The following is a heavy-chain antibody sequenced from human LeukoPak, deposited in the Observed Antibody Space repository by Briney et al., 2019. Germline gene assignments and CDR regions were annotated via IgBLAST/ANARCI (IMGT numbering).Heavy chain of an antibody. CDR1: GGSISSGGYY. V-gene: IGHV4-30-2*01. CDR3: ARDTFFGVVTFQH. Sequence: SQTLSLTCTVSGGSISSGGYYWSWIRQPPGKGLEWIGYIYHSGSTYYNPSLKSRVTISVDRSKNQFSLKLSSVTAADTAVYYCARDTFFGVVTFQHWGQGTLVTVSS. CDR2: IYHSGST. J-gene: IGHJ1*01. D-gene: IGHD3-3*01.